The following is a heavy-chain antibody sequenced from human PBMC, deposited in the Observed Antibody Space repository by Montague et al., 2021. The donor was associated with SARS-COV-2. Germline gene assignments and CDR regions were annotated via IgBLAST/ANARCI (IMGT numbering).Heavy chain of an antibody. CDR1: GGSISSSSYY. Sequence: SETLSLTCTVSGGSISSSSYYWGWIRQPPWKGLEWIGCIYYSGSTYYNPSLKSRVTISVDTSKNQFSLKLSSVTAADTAVYYCARAPPGYWGVVVVVAANFDYWGQGTLVTVSS. J-gene: IGHJ4*02. CDR3: ARAPPGYWGVVVVVAANFDY. D-gene: IGHD2-15*01. CDR2: IYYSGST. V-gene: IGHV4-39*07.